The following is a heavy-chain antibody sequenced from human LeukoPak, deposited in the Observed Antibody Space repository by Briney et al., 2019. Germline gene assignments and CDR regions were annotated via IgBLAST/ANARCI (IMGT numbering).Heavy chain of an antibody. CDR2: IYYSGSI. CDR1: GGSISSSNY. D-gene: IGHD4-17*01. CDR3: ARKATTGPTKAAFDI. J-gene: IGHJ3*02. Sequence: SETLSLTCAVSGGSISSSNYWAWIRPPPGKGLEWIGHIYYSGSIYYNPSLKSRVTMSVDTSKNQFSLKLSSVTAVDTAVYYCARKATTGPTKAAFDIWGQGTMVTVSS. V-gene: IGHV4-28*05.